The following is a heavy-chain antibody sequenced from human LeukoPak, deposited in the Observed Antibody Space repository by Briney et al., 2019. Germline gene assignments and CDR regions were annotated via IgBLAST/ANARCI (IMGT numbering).Heavy chain of an antibody. CDR2: INHSGST. CDR3: ARQGSIKGFDY. V-gene: IGHV4-34*01. CDR1: GGSFSGYY. Sequence: PSETLSLTCAVYGGSFSGYYWSWIRQPPGKGLEWIGEINHSGSTNYNPSLKSRVTISVDTSKNQFSLKLSSVTAADTAVYYCARQGSIKGFDYWGQGTLVTVSS. D-gene: IGHD2-2*01. J-gene: IGHJ4*02.